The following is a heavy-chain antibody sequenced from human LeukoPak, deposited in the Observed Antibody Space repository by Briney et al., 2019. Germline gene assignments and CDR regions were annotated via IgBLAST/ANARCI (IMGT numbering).Heavy chain of an antibody. Sequence: ESSETLSLTCTVSGGSISSYYWSWIRQPPGKGLEWIGYIYYSGSTYYNPSLKSRVTISVDTSKNQFSLKLSSVTAADTAVYYCARDGKGGGLLWFGESQSDYWGQGTLVTVSS. CDR1: GGSISSYY. CDR2: IYYSGST. D-gene: IGHD3-10*01. V-gene: IGHV4-59*12. J-gene: IGHJ4*02. CDR3: ARDGKGGGLLWFGESQSDY.